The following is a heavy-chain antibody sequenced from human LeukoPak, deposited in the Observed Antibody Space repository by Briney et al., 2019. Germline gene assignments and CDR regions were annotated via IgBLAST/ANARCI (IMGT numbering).Heavy chain of an antibody. J-gene: IGHJ4*02. CDR3: ARDRGQWLVPFDY. CDR1: GGPVSSGSYY. CDR2: IYYSGST. Sequence: KASETLSLTCTVSGGPVSSGSYYWSWIRQPPGKGLEWIGYIYYSGSTNYNPSLKSRVTISVDTSKNQFSLKLSSVTAADTAVYYCARDRGQWLVPFDYWGQGTLVTVSS. V-gene: IGHV4-61*01. D-gene: IGHD6-19*01.